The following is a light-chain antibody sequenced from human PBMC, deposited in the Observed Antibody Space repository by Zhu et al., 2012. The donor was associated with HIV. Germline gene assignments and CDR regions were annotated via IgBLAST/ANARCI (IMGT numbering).Light chain of an antibody. V-gene: IGKV3-20*01. Sequence: ESVLTQSPGTLSLSPGERATLFCRASENVRGNYLAWYQQKSGQAPRLLISAASTRAPGIPDRFSGSGSGTDFSLGISRLEPDDFAVYYCQQYGYSRFIFGPGTKVDI. CDR2: AAS. CDR3: QQYGYSRFI. J-gene: IGKJ3*01. CDR1: ENVRGNY.